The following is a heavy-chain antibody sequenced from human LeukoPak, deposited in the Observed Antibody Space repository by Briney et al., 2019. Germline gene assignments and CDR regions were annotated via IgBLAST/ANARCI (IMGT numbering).Heavy chain of an antibody. V-gene: IGHV1-2*02. D-gene: IGHD2-15*01. Sequence: APVKVSCKASGYTFTGYYMHWVRQAPGQGLEWMGWINPNSGGTNYAQKFQGRVTMTRDTSISTAYMELSRLRSDDTAVYYCARTGGVCSGGSCYSLAWFDPWGQGTLVTVSS. CDR3: ARTGGVCSGGSCYSLAWFDP. CDR2: INPNSGGT. J-gene: IGHJ5*02. CDR1: GYTFTGYY.